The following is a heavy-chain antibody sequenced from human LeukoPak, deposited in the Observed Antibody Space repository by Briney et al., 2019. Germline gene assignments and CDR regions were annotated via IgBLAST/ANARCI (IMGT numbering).Heavy chain of an antibody. J-gene: IGHJ5*02. CDR2: ISIYNGNT. CDR3: ARARSGAVARNYNWFDP. V-gene: IGHV1-18*01. CDR1: GYTFTTFD. Sequence: ASVKVSCKASGYTFTTFDISWVRQAPGQGLEWMGWISIYNGNTNYAQNLQGRVTMTIDTSTSTAYMELRSLTSDDTAVYYCARARSGAVARNYNWFDPWGQGTLVTVSS. D-gene: IGHD6-19*01.